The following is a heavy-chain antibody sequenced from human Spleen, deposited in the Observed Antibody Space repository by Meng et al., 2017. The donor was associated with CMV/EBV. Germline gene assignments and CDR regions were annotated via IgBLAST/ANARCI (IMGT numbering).Heavy chain of an antibody. J-gene: IGHJ4*02. CDR2: INAGNGKT. Sequence: KAAGYTCTSYAMHWVRQAPGQRLEWMGWINAGNGKTKYSQKFQGRVTITRDTSASTAYMELSSLRSEDTAVYYCARGKLSILGVFDYWGQGTLVTVSS. D-gene: IGHD3-16*02. CDR3: ARGKLSILGVFDY. V-gene: IGHV1-3*01. CDR1: GYTCTSYA.